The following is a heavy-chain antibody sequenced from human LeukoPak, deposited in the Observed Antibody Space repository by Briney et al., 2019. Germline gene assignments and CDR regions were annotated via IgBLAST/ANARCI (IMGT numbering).Heavy chain of an antibody. D-gene: IGHD3-10*01. CDR2: ISTSGTT. J-gene: IGHJ4*02. Sequence: ETLGLTCTVSGGSIGNYYWNWIRQPAGKGLEWIGRISTSGTTNYHPSPKRRVTLTLDTSKNQFSLNLRSVTAADTAIYFCARRHPYYYGSGTYSREDWGQGTRVTVSS. V-gene: IGHV4-4*07. CDR3: ARRHPYYYGSGTYSRED. CDR1: GGSIGNYY.